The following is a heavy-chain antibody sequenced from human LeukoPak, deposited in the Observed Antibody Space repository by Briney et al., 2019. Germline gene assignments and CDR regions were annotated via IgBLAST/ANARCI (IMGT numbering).Heavy chain of an antibody. CDR2: INHNGNVN. D-gene: IGHD6-6*01. CDR3: ARGPNSNWSGLDF. V-gene: IGHV3-7*01. J-gene: IGHJ4*02. CDR1: GFTFSSYW. Sequence: GGSLRLSCAASGFTFSSYWMNWARQAPGKGLEWVASINHNGNVNYYVDSVKGRFTVSRDNAKNTLYLQVNNLRAEDTAVYYCARGPNSNWSGLDFWGQGTLLTVSS.